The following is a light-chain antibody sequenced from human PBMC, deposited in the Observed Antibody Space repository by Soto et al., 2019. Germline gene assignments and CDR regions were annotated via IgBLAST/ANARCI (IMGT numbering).Light chain of an antibody. CDR1: QSITIE. J-gene: IGKJ5*01. Sequence: EIVLTQSPATLSLSAGERATLSCRASQSITIELAWYQQKPGQAPRLLICDASNRATGILARFSGSGSGTDFTLTISTLEPEDSAIYYCQQRSTWPLTFGQGTRLEIK. V-gene: IGKV3-11*01. CDR2: DAS. CDR3: QQRSTWPLT.